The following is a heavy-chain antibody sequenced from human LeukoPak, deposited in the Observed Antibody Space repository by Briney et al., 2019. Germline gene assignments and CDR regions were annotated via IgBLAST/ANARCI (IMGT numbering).Heavy chain of an antibody. Sequence: SETLSLTCAVYGGSFSGYYWSWIRQPPGKGLEWIGEINHSGSTNYNPSLKSRVTISVDTSKNQFSLKLSSVTAADTAVYYCARRWGTMVRGVLPPFFNWFDPWGQGTLVTVSS. J-gene: IGHJ5*02. CDR1: GGSFSGYY. CDR2: INHSGST. V-gene: IGHV4-34*01. D-gene: IGHD3-10*01. CDR3: ARRWGTMVRGVLPPFFNWFDP.